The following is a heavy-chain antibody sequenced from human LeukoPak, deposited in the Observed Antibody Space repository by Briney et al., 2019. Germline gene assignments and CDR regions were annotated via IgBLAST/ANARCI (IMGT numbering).Heavy chain of an antibody. Sequence: ASVKVSCKASGYTFITYVISWVRQAPGQGLEWMGWISAYNGNTNYAQKLQGRVTMTTDTSTSTAYMELRSLRSDDTAVYYCARNGRVRRVVKDLFEYWGQGTLVAVSS. CDR3: ARNGRVRRVVKDLFEY. CDR1: GYTFITYV. D-gene: IGHD3-10*01. V-gene: IGHV1-18*01. J-gene: IGHJ4*02. CDR2: ISAYNGNT.